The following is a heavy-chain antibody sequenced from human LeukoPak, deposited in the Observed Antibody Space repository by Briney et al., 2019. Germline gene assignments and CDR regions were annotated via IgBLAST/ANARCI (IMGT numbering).Heavy chain of an antibody. CDR2: ISGSGGST. D-gene: IGHD3-22*01. J-gene: IGHJ4*02. V-gene: IGHV3-23*01. Sequence: RPGGSLRPSCAASGFTFSSYAMSWVRQAPGKGLEWVSAISGSGGSTYYADSVKGRFTISRDNSKNTLYLQMNSLRAEDTAVYYCAKDPRRITMIVVVIPYFDYWGQGTLVTVSS. CDR3: AKDPRRITMIVVVIPYFDY. CDR1: GFTFSSYA.